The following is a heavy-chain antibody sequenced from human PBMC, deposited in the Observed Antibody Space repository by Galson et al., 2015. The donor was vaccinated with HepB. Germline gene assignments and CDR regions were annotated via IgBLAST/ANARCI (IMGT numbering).Heavy chain of an antibody. V-gene: IGHV3-11*06. J-gene: IGHJ1*01. CDR2: ISMSSGHT. CDR3: ATYRFLSTSTGRFFRH. CDR1: GFNFSDYY. Sequence: SLRLSCAASGFNFSDYYMSWIRQTPEKGLEWLSYISMSSGHTNYAGAVKGRFTISRDKAKNTLFLQMTNLSAEDTAVYYCATYRFLSTSTGRFFRHWGQGTLVTVSS. D-gene: IGHD2/OR15-2a*01.